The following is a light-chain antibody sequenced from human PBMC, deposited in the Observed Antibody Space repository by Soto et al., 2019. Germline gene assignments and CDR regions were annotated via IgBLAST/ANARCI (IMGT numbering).Light chain of an antibody. J-gene: IGKJ5*01. V-gene: IGKV3-15*01. CDR3: QQYNNWPPIT. CDR2: GAS. Sequence: ETVMTQSPATLAVSPGERATLSCRASQSVSSNLAWYQQKPGQAPRLLIYGASTRATGIPARFSGSGSGTEFTLTISSLQSEDFAVYYCQQYNNWPPITFSQGTRLEIK. CDR1: QSVSSN.